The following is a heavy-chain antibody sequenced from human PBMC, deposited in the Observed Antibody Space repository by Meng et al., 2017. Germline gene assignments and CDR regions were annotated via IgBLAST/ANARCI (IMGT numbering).Heavy chain of an antibody. CDR1: GGSISSSNW. CDR3: ARVVAATTLFLDY. Sequence: QVQPQEAGPGRVKPSGTLSLTCGVSGGSISSSNWWSWDRQPPGKGLEWIREIYHSGSTNYNPSLKSRVTISVDKSKNQFSLKLSSVTAADTAVYYCARVVAATTLFLDYWGQGTLVTVSS. V-gene: IGHV4-4*02. J-gene: IGHJ4*02. CDR2: IYHSGST. D-gene: IGHD2-15*01.